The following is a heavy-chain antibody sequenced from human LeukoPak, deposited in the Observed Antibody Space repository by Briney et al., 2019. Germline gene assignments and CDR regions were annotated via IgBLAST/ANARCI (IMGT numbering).Heavy chain of an antibody. J-gene: IGHJ3*02. V-gene: IGHV4-38-2*02. D-gene: IGHD2-8*01. CDR1: GYSISSGYY. Sequence: SETLSLTCTVSGYSISSGYYWGWIRQPPGKGLVWIGSIYHSGSTYYNPSPKSRVTISVDTSKNQFSLKLSSVTAADTAAYYCARGVYCTNGVCYTPGAFDIWGQGTMVTVSS. CDR3: ARGVYCTNGVCYTPGAFDI. CDR2: IYHSGST.